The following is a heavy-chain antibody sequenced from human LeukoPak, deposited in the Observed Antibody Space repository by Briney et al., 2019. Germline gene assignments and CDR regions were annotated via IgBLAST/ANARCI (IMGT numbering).Heavy chain of an antibody. Sequence: SETLSLPCTVSGGSISDKYWGWIRQPPGEGLGLIWFIHYSRTTSYNPSITSRAARSVAPFKNQFSLKLNSVPAADTAMYYCATVPGYSYGYGYFDYCGQGTLVTVSS. CDR2: IHYSRTT. CDR1: GGSISDKY. J-gene: IGHJ4*02. D-gene: IGHD5-18*01. V-gene: IGHV4-59*01. CDR3: ATVPGYSYGYGYFDY.